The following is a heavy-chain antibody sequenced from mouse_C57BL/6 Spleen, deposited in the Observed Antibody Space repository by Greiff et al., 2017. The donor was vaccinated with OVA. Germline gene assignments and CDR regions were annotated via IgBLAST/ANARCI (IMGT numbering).Heavy chain of an antibody. J-gene: IGHJ4*01. CDR2: IWWDDDK. V-gene: IGHV8-8*01. Sequence: QVTLKESGPGILQPSQTLSLTCSFSGFSLSTFGMGVGWIRQPPGKGLEWLAHIWWDDDKYYNPALKRRLTISKDTSKNQVFRKIANVDTADTATYYCARMSYSYAMDYWGQGTSVTVSS. CDR3: ARMSYSYAMDY. D-gene: IGHD1-1*01. CDR1: GFSLSTFGMG.